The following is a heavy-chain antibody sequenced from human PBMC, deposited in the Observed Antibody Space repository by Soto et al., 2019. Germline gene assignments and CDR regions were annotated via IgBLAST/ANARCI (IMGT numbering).Heavy chain of an antibody. Sequence: EVQLVESGGGLVQPGGSLRLSCVASGFTFSRYWMHWVRQAPGKGLVWVSSISNDGSSTSYEDPVKGRFTISRDNAKNTLYLQMNSLRAEDTALYYCARLPNKSPHNWGQGTLVIVSP. CDR1: GFTFSRYW. CDR3: ARLPNKSPHN. V-gene: IGHV3-74*01. J-gene: IGHJ1*01. CDR2: ISNDGSST.